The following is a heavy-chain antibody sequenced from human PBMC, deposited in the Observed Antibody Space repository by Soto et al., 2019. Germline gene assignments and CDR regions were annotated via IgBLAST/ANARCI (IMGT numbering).Heavy chain of an antibody. Sequence: QVQLVESGGGVVQPGRSLRLSCAASGFTFNNYGMHWVRQAPDKGLEWVAVIWSDGSRKSYADSVKGRFTISRDDSNKTLYLEMSSLRVDDTAVYDCVREDSVRDSSSSWGEGTLVTVSS. V-gene: IGHV3-33*01. CDR2: IWSDGSRK. CDR1: GFTFNNYG. J-gene: IGHJ5*02. CDR3: VREDSVRDSSSS. D-gene: IGHD3-22*01.